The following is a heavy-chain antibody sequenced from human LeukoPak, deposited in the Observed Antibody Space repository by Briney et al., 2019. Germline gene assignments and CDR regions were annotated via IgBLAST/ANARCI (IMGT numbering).Heavy chain of an antibody. CDR3: ARAPQSDYGTHWYFDL. CDR2: INHSGST. Sequence: PSETLSLTCAVDGGSFSGYYWSWIRQPPGKGLEWIGEINHSGSTKYKPSLKSRVTISVDTSKNQFSLKVSSMTAADTAVYYCARAPQSDYGTHWYFDLWGRGTLVTVSS. CDR1: GGSFSGYY. D-gene: IGHD4-17*01. J-gene: IGHJ2*01. V-gene: IGHV4-34*01.